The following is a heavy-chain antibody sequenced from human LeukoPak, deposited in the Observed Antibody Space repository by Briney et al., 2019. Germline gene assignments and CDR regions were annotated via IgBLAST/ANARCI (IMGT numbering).Heavy chain of an antibody. CDR3: ARGETSNPFDP. CDR1: GGTFSGYY. V-gene: IGHV4-34*01. Sequence: PSETLSLTCAVYGGTFSGYYWSWIRQPPGKGLEWIGEINHSGSTSYNPSLKSRVTISVDTSKNQFSLKLSSVTAADTAVYYCARGETSNPFDPWGQGTLVTVSS. J-gene: IGHJ5*02. D-gene: IGHD2-2*01. CDR2: INHSGST.